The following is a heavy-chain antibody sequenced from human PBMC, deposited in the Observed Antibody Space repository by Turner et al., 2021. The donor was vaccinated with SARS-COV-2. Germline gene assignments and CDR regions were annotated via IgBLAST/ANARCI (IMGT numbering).Heavy chain of an antibody. CDR2: IYYSGST. Sequence: QVQLQESGPGLVKPSETLSLTCIVSGGSISSYYWSWIRQPPGKGLEWIGYIYYSGSTNYNPSLKSRVTISVDTSKNQFSLKLSSVTAADTAVYYCASYYYDSSGYHYAFDYWGQGTLVTVSS. D-gene: IGHD3-22*01. CDR3: ASYYYDSSGYHYAFDY. CDR1: GGSISSYY. J-gene: IGHJ4*02. V-gene: IGHV4-59*01.